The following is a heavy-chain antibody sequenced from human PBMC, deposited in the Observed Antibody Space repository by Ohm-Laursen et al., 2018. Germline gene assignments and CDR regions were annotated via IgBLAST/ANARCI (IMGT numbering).Heavy chain of an antibody. J-gene: IGHJ3*02. D-gene: IGHD2-15*01. V-gene: IGHV3-23*01. Sequence: SLRLSCTASGFTFSSYAMNWVRQAPGKGLEWVSGISGSGSRTYYADSVKGRFTISRDNSKTTVHLQMNSLRAEDTAVYYCAKVYYCSGGSCYSWELTNGFDIWGQGTMATVSS. CDR1: GFTFSSYA. CDR2: ISGSGSRT. CDR3: AKVYYCSGGSCYSWELTNGFDI.